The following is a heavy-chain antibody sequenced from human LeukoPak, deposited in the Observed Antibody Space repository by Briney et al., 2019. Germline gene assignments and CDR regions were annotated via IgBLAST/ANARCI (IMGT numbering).Heavy chain of an antibody. J-gene: IGHJ4*01. D-gene: IGHD3-16*01. V-gene: IGHV3-11*01. Sequence: GGSLRLSCAASGFTFSDYYVNWIRQAAGKGLEWVSYISSSGTAIYYADSVKGRFTISRDNAKNSLYLQMHSLRAEDTAVYYCAIDLGYEDYWGQGTLVTVSS. CDR3: AIDLGYEDY. CDR2: ISSSGTAI. CDR1: GFTFSDYY.